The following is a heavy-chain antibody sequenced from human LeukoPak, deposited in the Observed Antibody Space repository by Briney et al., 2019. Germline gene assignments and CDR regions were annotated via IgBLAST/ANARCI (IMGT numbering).Heavy chain of an antibody. J-gene: IGHJ3*02. CDR3: ATRSSRLLRAAFDI. V-gene: IGHV1-24*01. CDR1: GYTLTELS. Sequence: VASVKVSCKVSGYTLTELSMHWVRQAPGKGLEWLRGFDPEDGETIYAQKFQGRVTMTEDTSTDTAYMELSSLRSEDTAVYYCATRSSRLLRAAFDIWGQGTMVTVSS. CDR2: FDPEDGET. D-gene: IGHD3-22*01.